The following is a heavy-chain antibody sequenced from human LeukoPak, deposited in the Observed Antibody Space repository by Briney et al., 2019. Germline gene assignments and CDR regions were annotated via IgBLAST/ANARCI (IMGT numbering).Heavy chain of an antibody. CDR2: IYYSRST. V-gene: IGHV4-30-4*01. D-gene: IGHD6-13*01. J-gene: IGHJ5*02. CDR1: GASISSGGYY. CDR3: ARHLGYSSSSRFDP. Sequence: PSQTVSLTCTVSGASISSGGYYWNWIRQPPGKGLEWIGYIYYSRSTSYSPSLKSRLTISVDPSKNQFSLKLSSVTAADTVVYYCARHLGYSSSSRFDPWGQGTLVTVSS.